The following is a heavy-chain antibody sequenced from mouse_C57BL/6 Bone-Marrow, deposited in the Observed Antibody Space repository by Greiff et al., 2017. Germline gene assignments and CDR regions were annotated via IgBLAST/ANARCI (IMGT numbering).Heavy chain of an antibody. Sequence: QVQLKESGAELVKPGASVKMSCKASGYTFTSYWITWVKQRPGQGLEWIGDIYPGSGSTNYNEKFKSKATLTVDTSSSTAYMQLSSLTSEDSAVYYCARSEPCGFAYWGQGTLVTVSA. CDR3: ARSEPCGFAY. J-gene: IGHJ3*01. V-gene: IGHV1-55*01. CDR1: GYTFTSYW. CDR2: IYPGSGST.